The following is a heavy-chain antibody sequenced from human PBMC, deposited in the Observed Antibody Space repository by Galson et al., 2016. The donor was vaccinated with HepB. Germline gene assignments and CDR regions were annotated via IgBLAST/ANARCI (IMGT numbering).Heavy chain of an antibody. CDR2: IYHSGST. CDR3: ARRLTRPTNWFDP. CDR1: GASISSGGYY. V-gene: IGHV4-31*03. Sequence: TLSLTCTVSGASISSGGYYWSWIRQHPGKGLEWIGHIYHSGSTYYNPSLKSRITISVDTSKNQFSLKLRSVTAADTAVYYCARRLTRPTNWFDPWGQGTLVTVSS. J-gene: IGHJ5*02.